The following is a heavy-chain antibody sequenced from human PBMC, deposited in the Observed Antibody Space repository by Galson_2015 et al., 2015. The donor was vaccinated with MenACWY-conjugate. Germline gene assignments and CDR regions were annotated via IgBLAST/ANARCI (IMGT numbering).Heavy chain of an antibody. CDR1: GFTFSRYW. CDR2: INSDGSAA. V-gene: IGHV3-74*01. D-gene: IGHD2-2*01. J-gene: IGHJ4*01. Sequence: SLRLSCAASGFTFSRYWMHWVRQSPGKGLVWVSRINSDGSAADYADSVKGRFTISRDNAKNTLYLQMNSLRAEDTAVYYCATYSSSPSGYANGAYWVHGTLFTVSS. CDR3: ATYSSSPSGYANGAY.